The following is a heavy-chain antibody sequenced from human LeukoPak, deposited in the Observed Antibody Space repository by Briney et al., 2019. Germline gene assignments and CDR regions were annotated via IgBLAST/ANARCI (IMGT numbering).Heavy chain of an antibody. CDR3: ATVPHCSGGSCHPEINWFDP. CDR1: GYTLTELS. Sequence: GASVKVSCKVSGYTLTELSMHWVRQAPGKGLEWMGGFDPEDGETIYAQKFQGRVTMTEDTSTDTAYMELSSLRSEDTAVYYCATVPHCSGGSCHPEINWFDPWGQGTLVTVSS. J-gene: IGHJ5*02. CDR2: FDPEDGET. V-gene: IGHV1-24*01. D-gene: IGHD2-15*01.